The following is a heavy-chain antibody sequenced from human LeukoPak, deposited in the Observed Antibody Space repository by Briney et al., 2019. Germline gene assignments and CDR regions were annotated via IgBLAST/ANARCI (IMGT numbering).Heavy chain of an antibody. D-gene: IGHD3-22*01. J-gene: IGHJ2*01. Sequence: PSQTLSLTCTVSGGSISSGSYYWSWIRQPAGKGLEWTGRIYTSGSTNYNPSLKSRVTISVDTSKNQFSLKLSSVTAADTAVYYCARDDYYDSSGYYGDWYFDLWGRGTLVTVSS. CDR3: ARDDYYDSSGYYGDWYFDL. V-gene: IGHV4-61*02. CDR2: IYTSGST. CDR1: GGSISSGSYY.